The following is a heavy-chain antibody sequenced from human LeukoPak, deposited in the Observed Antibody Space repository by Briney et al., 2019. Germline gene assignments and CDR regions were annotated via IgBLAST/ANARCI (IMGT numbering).Heavy chain of an antibody. J-gene: IGHJ4*02. CDR3: ARRSYYNRFDY. D-gene: IGHD3-10*01. CDR1: GGSISSSSYY. V-gene: IGHV4-39*01. CDR2: IYYSGST. Sequence: SETLSFTCTVSGGSISSSSYYWDWIRQPPGRGLEWIGSIYYSGSTYYNPSLKSRVTISVDTSKNQFSLKLSSVTAADTAVYYCARRSYYNRFDYWGQGTLVTVSS.